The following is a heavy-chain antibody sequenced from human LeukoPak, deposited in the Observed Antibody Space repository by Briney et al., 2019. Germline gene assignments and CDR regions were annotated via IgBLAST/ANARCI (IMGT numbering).Heavy chain of an antibody. CDR3: ARRWDRIRLYEYFDF. J-gene: IGHJ4*02. D-gene: IGHD3-16*01. CDR1: GFSTSGGHS. CDR2: IGKVQRAGAGDT. V-gene: IGHV4-38-2*01. Sequence: SETLSLTCSVSGFSTSGGHSWAWTRQTPAKGLDWFGRIGKVQRAGAGDTYCTASPRRRASLSVDPARNQFSLRLTSVTAADAAIYYCARRWDRIRLYEYFDFWGQGMLVTVSS.